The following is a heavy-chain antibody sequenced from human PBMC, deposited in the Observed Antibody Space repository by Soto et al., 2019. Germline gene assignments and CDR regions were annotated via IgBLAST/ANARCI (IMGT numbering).Heavy chain of an antibody. CDR2: IRSKANSYAT. V-gene: IGHV3-73*01. J-gene: IGHJ6*03. Sequence: GGSLRLSCAASGFTFSGSAMHWVRQASGKGLEWVGRIRSKANSYATAYAASVKGRFTISRDDSKNTAYLQMNSLKTEETAVYYCTRHADKDIVVVPAAIRIKYYYYMDVWGKGTTVTVSS. CDR3: TRHADKDIVVVPAAIRIKYYYYMDV. D-gene: IGHD2-2*01. CDR1: GFTFSGSA.